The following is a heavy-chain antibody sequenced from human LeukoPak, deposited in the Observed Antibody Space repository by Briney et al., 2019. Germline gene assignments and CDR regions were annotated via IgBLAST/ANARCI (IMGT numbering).Heavy chain of an antibody. D-gene: IGHD3-10*01. CDR2: ISGSGRNT. CDR3: AKDEGVVLSTSFDFGH. J-gene: IGHJ4*02. Sequence: PGASLRLSCVVSGFTFSTYAMSWVRQAPGKGLEWVAFISGSGRNTYYADSVKGRFTISRDNFRNTLSLQMNSLRPDDTAIYYCAKDEGVVLSTSFDFGHWGQGTLVAVSS. V-gene: IGHV3-23*01. CDR1: GFTFSTYA.